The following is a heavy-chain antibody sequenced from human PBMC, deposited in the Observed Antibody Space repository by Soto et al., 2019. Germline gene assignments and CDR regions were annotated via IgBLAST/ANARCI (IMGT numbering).Heavy chain of an antibody. CDR1: GGSFSGYY. CDR3: AGLYRAEIDY. Sequence: SETLSLSCAVCGGSFSGYYWSWIRQPPGKGLEWIGEINHSGSTNYNPSLKSRVTISVDTSKNQFSLKLSSVTAADTAVYYCAGLYRAEIDYWGQGTLVTVSS. J-gene: IGHJ4*02. D-gene: IGHD1-26*01. CDR2: INHSGST. V-gene: IGHV4-34*01.